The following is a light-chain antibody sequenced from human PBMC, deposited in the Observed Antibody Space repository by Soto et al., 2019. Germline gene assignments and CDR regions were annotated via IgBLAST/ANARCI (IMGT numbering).Light chain of an antibody. V-gene: IGKV1-27*01. CDR2: TAS. Sequence: DLQMTQSPSSLSASVGDRVTITCRASQGIGNFLAWYQQKPGSVPNLLIYTASTLQSGVPSRFSGGGSGTAFTLTISSLQPEDVATYYCQRFNIVPLTFGGGTKVEIK. CDR3: QRFNIVPLT. CDR1: QGIGNF. J-gene: IGKJ4*01.